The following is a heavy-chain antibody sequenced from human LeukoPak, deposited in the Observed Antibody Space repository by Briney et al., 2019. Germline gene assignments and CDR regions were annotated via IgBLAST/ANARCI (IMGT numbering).Heavy chain of an antibody. V-gene: IGHV3-48*03. D-gene: IGHD6-6*01. Sequence: GGSLRLSCAASGFTFSVHEMDWVRQAPGKGLEWLSYISDSGRTIYYADSVDGRFTISRDNAKNSLFLQMNSLRVEDTAVYFCARGSHYFDFWGQGTPVTVSS. CDR1: GFTFSVHE. CDR3: ARGSHYFDF. CDR2: ISDSGRTI. J-gene: IGHJ4*02.